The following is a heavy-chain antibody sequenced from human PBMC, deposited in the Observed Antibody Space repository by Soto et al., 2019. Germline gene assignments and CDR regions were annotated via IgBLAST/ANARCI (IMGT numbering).Heavy chain of an antibody. J-gene: IGHJ6*02. CDR2: IIPIFGTA. Sequence: ASVKVSCKASGGTFSSYAISWVRQAPGQGLEWMGGIIPIFGTANYAQKFQGRVTITADESTSTAYMELSSLRSEDTAVYYCARDRIPSAAMPEKEGMDVWGQGTTVTVSS. CDR1: GGTFSSYA. V-gene: IGHV1-69*13. CDR3: ARDRIPSAAMPEKEGMDV. D-gene: IGHD2-2*01.